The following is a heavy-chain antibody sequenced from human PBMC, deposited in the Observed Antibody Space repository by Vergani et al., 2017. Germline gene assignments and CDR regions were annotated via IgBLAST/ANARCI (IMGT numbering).Heavy chain of an antibody. CDR2: ISVNNGNT. J-gene: IGHJ1*01. Sequence: QVQLVQPGVEVKKPGASVKVSCKTSGYTFISYGISWVRQAPGQGLEWMGWISVNNGNTNYAQKFQGRVTMTTDTSTSTAYMEVRSLRSDDTAVYYCARSDYGDTSREFFQRWGQGTLVTVSS. CDR3: ARSDYGDTSREFFQR. CDR1: GYTFISYG. D-gene: IGHD4-17*01. V-gene: IGHV1-18*01.